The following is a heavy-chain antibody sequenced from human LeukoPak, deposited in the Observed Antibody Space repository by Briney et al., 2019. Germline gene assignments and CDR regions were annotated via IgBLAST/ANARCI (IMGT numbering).Heavy chain of an antibody. CDR3: ARGGVTTIAQYDY. CDR2: IFDSGTTNYNPST. J-gene: IGHJ4*02. V-gene: IGHV4-59*01. CDR1: GGSIISYF. D-gene: IGHD5-12*01. Sequence: SETLSLTCTVSGGSIISYFWSWIRQPPGKGPEWIGYIFDSGTTNYNPSTNYNPSLKSRVTVSLDTSKNHFSLELSSVTAADTAVYFCARGGVTTIAQYDYWGQGILVTVSS.